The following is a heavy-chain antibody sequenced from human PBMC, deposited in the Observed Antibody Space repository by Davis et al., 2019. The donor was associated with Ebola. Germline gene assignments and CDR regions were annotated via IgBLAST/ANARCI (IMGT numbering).Heavy chain of an antibody. CDR3: AIQVVGATRVFDF. Sequence: WVRQPPGKGLEWVGSILYSGTTYFNPSLSSRVAVSVDTSKNHFSLKLTSVAAADTAIYYCAIQVVGATRVFDFWGQGTLVTVSS. V-gene: IGHV4-39*02. D-gene: IGHD2-15*01. J-gene: IGHJ4*02. CDR2: ILYSGTT.